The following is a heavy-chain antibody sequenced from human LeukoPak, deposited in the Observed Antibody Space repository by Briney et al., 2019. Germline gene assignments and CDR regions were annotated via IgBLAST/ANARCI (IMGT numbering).Heavy chain of an antibody. J-gene: IGHJ6*02. CDR3: AKYTVTRLRGVLSGYYHGRHV. CDR2: MTGVGGTR. CDR1: GFTFYDYA. D-gene: IGHD3-10*01. V-gene: IGHV3-43*02. Sequence: GGSLRLSCAAPGFTFYDYAMHWVRQVLGKGLEWVSLMTGVGGTRHSADSVKGRFTISKDNSQETLYLQMNSLSPEDSGIYYCAKYTVTRLRGVLSGYYHGRHVWGQGTTVSVSS.